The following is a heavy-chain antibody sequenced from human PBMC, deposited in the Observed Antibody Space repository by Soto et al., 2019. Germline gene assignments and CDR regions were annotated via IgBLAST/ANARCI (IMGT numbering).Heavy chain of an antibody. Sequence: GGSLRLSCTASGFTFGDYAMSWFRQAPGKGLEWVGIIRSKAYGGTTEYAASVKGRFTISRDDSKSIAYLQMNSLKTEDTAVYYCTRDWCSGGSCYDWYFDLWGRGTLVTVSS. J-gene: IGHJ2*01. V-gene: IGHV3-49*03. CDR2: IRSKAYGGTT. CDR3: TRDWCSGGSCYDWYFDL. D-gene: IGHD2-15*01. CDR1: GFTFGDYA.